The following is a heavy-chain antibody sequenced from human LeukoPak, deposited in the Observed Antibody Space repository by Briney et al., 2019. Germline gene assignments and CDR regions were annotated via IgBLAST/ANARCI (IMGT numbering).Heavy chain of an antibody. V-gene: IGHV3-23*01. CDR1: GFTLSSYA. Sequence: GGSLRLSCAASGFTLSSYAMSWVRQAPGKGLEWVSAISGSGGSTYYADSVEGRFTISRDNSKNTLYLQMNSLRAEDTAVYYCAKTSGEIYYPRLPPIGYWGQGTLVTVSA. CDR3: AKTSGEIYYPRLPPIGY. D-gene: IGHD3-10*01. J-gene: IGHJ4*02. CDR2: ISGSGGST.